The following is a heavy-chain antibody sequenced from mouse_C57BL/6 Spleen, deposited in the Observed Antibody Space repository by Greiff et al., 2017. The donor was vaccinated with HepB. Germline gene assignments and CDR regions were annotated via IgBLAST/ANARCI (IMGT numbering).Heavy chain of an antibody. CDR3: ARDGGSGKAWFAY. D-gene: IGHD3-2*02. Sequence: EVKVVESGGGLVKPGGSLKLSCAASGFTFSSYAMSWVRQTPEKRLEWVATISDGGSYTYYPDNVKGRFTISRDNAKNNLYLQMSHLKSEDTAMYYCARDGGSGKAWFAYWGQGTLVTVSA. V-gene: IGHV5-4*01. CDR2: ISDGGSYT. CDR1: GFTFSSYA. J-gene: IGHJ3*01.